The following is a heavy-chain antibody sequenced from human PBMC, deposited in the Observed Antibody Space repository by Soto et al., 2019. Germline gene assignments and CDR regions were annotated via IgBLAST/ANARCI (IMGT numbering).Heavy chain of an antibody. D-gene: IGHD3-3*01. J-gene: IGHJ3*02. CDR1: RGSIDSHY. CDR3: ARVNTELRFSQWVPDAFDI. CDR2: NYYNGST. V-gene: IGHV4-59*11. Sequence: TSETLSLTCTVSRGSIDSHYWGWIRQPPGKGLEWIGYNYYNGSTYYNPSLKSRVTVSVDTSKNQFSLKLSSVTAADTAVYYCARVNTELRFSQWVPDAFDIWGQGTMVTVSS.